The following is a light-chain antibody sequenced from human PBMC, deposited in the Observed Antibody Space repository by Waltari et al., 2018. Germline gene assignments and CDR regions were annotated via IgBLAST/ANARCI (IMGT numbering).Light chain of an antibody. V-gene: IGKV3-11*01. CDR3: QQRANWPIT. J-gene: IGKJ5*01. Sequence: EIVLTQSPATLSLSPGERATLSCRASQNIDNYLAWYQQTPGQAPRLLIYDASYGATGIPVRFSGSGSGTDFTLTISSLEPEDFAVYYCQQRANWPITFGQGTRLEIK. CDR1: QNIDNY. CDR2: DAS.